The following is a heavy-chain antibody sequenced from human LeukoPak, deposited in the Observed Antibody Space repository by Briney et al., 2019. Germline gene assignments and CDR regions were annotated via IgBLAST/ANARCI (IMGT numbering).Heavy chain of an antibody. V-gene: IGHV3-48*01. CDR3: ARDRIFDY. J-gene: IGHJ4*02. Sequence: GGSLRLSCAASGFTFSGYSMNWVRLAPGKGLEWVSYISSSSSTIYYADSVKGRFTISRDNAKNSLYLQMNNLRAEDTAVYYCARDRIFDYWGQGSLVTVSS. CDR2: ISSSSSTI. CDR1: GFTFSGYS.